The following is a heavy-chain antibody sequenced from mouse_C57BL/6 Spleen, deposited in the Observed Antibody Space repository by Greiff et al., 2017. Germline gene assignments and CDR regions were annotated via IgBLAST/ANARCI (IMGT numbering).Heavy chain of an antibody. Sequence: EVKLMESGPGLVKPSQSLSLTCSVTGYSITSGYYWNWIRQFPGNKLEWMGYISYDGSNNYNPSLKNRISITRDTSKNQFFLKLNSVTTEDTATYYCARAQYDYYAMDYWGQGTSVTVSS. CDR1: GYSITSGYY. J-gene: IGHJ4*01. CDR3: ARAQYDYYAMDY. D-gene: IGHD2-10*02. CDR2: ISYDGSN. V-gene: IGHV3-6*01.